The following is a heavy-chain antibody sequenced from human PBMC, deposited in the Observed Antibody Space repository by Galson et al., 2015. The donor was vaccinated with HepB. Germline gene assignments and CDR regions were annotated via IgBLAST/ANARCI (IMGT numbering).Heavy chain of an antibody. D-gene: IGHD3-22*01. V-gene: IGHV3-53*01. CDR1: GFTVSRNY. J-gene: IGHJ4*02. CDR2: IYSSGST. Sequence: SLRLSCAASGFTVSRNYMSWVRQAPGKGLEWVSVIYSSGSTDYADSVKGRFIISRDNSKRTLYLQMTSLSAEDTAVYYCAGGDSSSWYSGLGYWGQGTLATVSS. CDR3: AGGDSSSWYSGLGY.